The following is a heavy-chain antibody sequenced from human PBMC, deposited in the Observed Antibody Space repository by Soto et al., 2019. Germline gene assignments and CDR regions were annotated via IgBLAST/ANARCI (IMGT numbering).Heavy chain of an antibody. J-gene: IGHJ3*02. Sequence: SLRLSCAASGFTFSSYGMHWVRQAPGKGLEWVAVISYDGSHKYYADSVKGRFTISRDNSKNTLFLQMNSLRAEDTAMYYCPKDHPRQQVVNPFDIWGQGTMVTVSS. V-gene: IGHV3-30*18. CDR3: PKDHPRQQVVNPFDI. CDR2: ISYDGSHK. D-gene: IGHD6-13*01. CDR1: GFTFSSYG.